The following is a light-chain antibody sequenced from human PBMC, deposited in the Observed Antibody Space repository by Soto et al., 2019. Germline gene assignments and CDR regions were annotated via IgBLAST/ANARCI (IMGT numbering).Light chain of an antibody. V-gene: IGLV4-60*03. CDR3: ETWDSNTRV. Sequence: QSVLTQSSSASASLGSSVKLTCTLSSGHNSYIIAWHQQQPGKAPRYLMKLEASGSNNKGSGVPDRFSGSSSGAHRYLTISNLQSEDEADYYCETWDSNTRVFGGGTKLTVL. CDR1: SGHNSYI. J-gene: IGLJ2*01. CDR2: LEASGSN.